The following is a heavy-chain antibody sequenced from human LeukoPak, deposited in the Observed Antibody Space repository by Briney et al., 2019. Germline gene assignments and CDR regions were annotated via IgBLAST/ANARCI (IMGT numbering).Heavy chain of an antibody. CDR3: TRRGSGNGGTYAGMDV. Sequence: PWETLTLASTVVGGSISSDVHYWDWIRQAPGKGLEWIGSLLYNGNTWYNPSLESRVTISVDTSENQFSLRLTSVNAADTALYFCTRRGSGNGGTYAGMDVWGSGTSVTVSS. J-gene: IGHJ6*04. V-gene: IGHV4-39*01. CDR2: LLYNGNT. CDR1: GGSISSDVHY. D-gene: IGHD1-26*01.